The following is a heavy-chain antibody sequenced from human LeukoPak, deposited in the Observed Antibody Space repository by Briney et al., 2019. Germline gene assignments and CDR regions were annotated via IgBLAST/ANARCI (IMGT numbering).Heavy chain of an antibody. J-gene: IGHJ5*02. CDR2: IYYSGST. CDR3: ARTPPTPGIAVAAPGWFDP. D-gene: IGHD6-19*01. CDR1: GGSISSYY. V-gene: IGHV4-59*01. Sequence: PSETLSLTCTVSGGSISSYYWSWIRQPPGKGLEWIGYIYYSGSTNYNPSLKSRVTISVDTSKNQFSLKLSSVTAADTAVYYCARTPPTPGIAVAAPGWFDPWGQGTLVTVSS.